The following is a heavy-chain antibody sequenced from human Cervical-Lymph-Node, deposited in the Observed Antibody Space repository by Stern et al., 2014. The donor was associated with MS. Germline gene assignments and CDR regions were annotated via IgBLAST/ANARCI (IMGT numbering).Heavy chain of an antibody. CDR2: ISGSGGST. CDR1: GFTFSSYA. J-gene: IGHJ4*02. Sequence: VQLVESGGGLVQPGGSLRLSCAASGFTFSSYAMSWVRQAPGKGLEWGSGISGSGGSTYYTDSVKGRFTISRDNSKNTLYLQMNSLRAEDTAVYYCAKDRQWLVRYFDYWGQGTLVTVSS. D-gene: IGHD6-19*01. V-gene: IGHV3-23*04. CDR3: AKDRQWLVRYFDY.